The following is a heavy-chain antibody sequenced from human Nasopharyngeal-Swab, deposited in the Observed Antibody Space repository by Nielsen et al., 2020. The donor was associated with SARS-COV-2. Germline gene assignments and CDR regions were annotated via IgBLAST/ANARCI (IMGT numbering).Heavy chain of an antibody. CDR3: TRDDFWSGYHDY. Sequence: GESLKISCTASGFTFGDYAVSWVRQAPGKGLEWVGFIRSKAYGGTTEYAASVKGRFTISRDDSKSIAYLQMNSLKTEDTAVYYCTRDDFWSGYHDYWGQGTLVTVSS. D-gene: IGHD3-3*01. V-gene: IGHV3-49*04. J-gene: IGHJ4*02. CDR2: IRSKAYGGTT. CDR1: GFTFGDYA.